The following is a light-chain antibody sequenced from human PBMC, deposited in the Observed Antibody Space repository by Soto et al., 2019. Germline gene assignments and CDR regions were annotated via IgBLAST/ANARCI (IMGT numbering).Light chain of an antibody. CDR2: GSS. CDR3: QSYDSSLSGNWV. J-gene: IGLJ3*02. Sequence: QSVLTQPPSVSGAPGQRVTISCTGSSSNIGAGYDVHWYQQLPGTAPKLLIYGSSNRPSGVPDRFSGSKSGTSASLAITGLQAEDEADYYCQSYDSSLSGNWVFGGGTKVTVL. V-gene: IGLV1-40*01. CDR1: SSNIGAGYD.